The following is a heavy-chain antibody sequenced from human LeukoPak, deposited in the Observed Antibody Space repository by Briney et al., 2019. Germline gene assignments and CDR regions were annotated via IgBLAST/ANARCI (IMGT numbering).Heavy chain of an antibody. V-gene: IGHV3-74*01. CDR1: GFTFSSYW. D-gene: IGHD4-17*01. J-gene: IGHJ4*02. CDR3: ARVGGRGYGEPIDY. CDR2: INSDGSST. Sequence: GGSLRLSCAASGFTFSSYWMHWVRQAPGKGLVWVSRINSDGSSTSYADSVKGRFTISRDNSKNTLYLQMNSLRAEDTAVYYCARVGGRGYGEPIDYWGQGTLVTVSS.